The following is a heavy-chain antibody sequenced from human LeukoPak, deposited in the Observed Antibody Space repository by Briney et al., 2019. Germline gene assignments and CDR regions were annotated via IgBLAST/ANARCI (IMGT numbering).Heavy chain of an antibody. V-gene: IGHV4-39*01. CDR3: ARQLPLYYDFWSGRPGMGFDP. J-gene: IGHJ5*02. CDR2: IYYSGST. D-gene: IGHD3-3*01. CDR1: GGSISSSSYY. Sequence: SETLSLTCTVSGGSISSSSYYWGWIRQPPGKGLEWIGSIYYSGSTYYNPSLKSRVTISVDTSKNQFSLKLSSVTAADTAVYYCARQLPLYYDFWSGRPGMGFDPWGQGTLVTVSS.